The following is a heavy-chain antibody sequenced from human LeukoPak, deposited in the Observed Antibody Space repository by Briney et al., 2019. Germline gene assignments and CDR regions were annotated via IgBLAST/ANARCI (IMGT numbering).Heavy chain of an antibody. J-gene: IGHJ6*03. CDR3: AKDNLSDYYHYYMDV. CDR2: ISWNSGNI. V-gene: IGHV3-9*01. Sequence: GGSLRLSCAASGFSFDDYAMHWVRQAPGKGLEWVSGISWNSGNIGYADSVKSRFTISRDNAKNSLYLQMNSLRAEDTALYFCAKDNLSDYYHYYMDVWGKGTTVTVSS. CDR1: GFSFDDYA.